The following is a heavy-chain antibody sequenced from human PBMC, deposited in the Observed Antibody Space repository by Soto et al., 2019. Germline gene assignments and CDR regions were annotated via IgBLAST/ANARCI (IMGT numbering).Heavy chain of an antibody. Sequence: GASVKVSCKASGGTFSSSAISWVRQAPGQGLEWMGGLVPVFGTANYAQKFQGRVTITADISTSTSYMELGSLRSEDTAVYYCARSPGVFDYWGQGTLVTVSS. J-gene: IGHJ4*02. CDR3: ARSPGVFDY. V-gene: IGHV1-69*06. CDR2: LVPVFGTA. D-gene: IGHD3-10*01. CDR1: GGTFSSSA.